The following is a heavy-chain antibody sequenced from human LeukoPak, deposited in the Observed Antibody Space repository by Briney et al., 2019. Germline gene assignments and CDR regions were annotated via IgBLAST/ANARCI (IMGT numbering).Heavy chain of an antibody. J-gene: IGHJ6*03. CDR1: GFTFTTYW. Sequence: GESLRLSCAASGFTFTTYWMSWVRQLPGKGLEWVANINQDGTEKYYVDSVKGRFTISRDNAKNSLDLQMNSLRVEDTAVYYCARIWNYYYYYYMDVWGKGTTVAVSS. CDR2: INQDGTEK. V-gene: IGHV3-7*01. D-gene: IGHD1-1*01. CDR3: ARIWNYYYYYYMDV.